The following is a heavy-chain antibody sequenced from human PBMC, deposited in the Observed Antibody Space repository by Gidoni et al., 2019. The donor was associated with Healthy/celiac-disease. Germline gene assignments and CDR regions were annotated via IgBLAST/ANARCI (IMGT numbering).Heavy chain of an antibody. CDR1: GFTFSDHY. CDR2: TRNKANSYTT. CDR3: ASSMIAAAGPMDY. D-gene: IGHD6-13*01. Sequence: EVQLVESGGGLVQPGGSLRLSCAASGFTFSDHYMDWVRKAPGKGLEWVGRTRNKANSYTTEYAASVKGRFTISRDDSKNSLYLQMNSLKTEDTAVYYCASSMIAAAGPMDYWGQGTLVTVSS. V-gene: IGHV3-72*01. J-gene: IGHJ4*02.